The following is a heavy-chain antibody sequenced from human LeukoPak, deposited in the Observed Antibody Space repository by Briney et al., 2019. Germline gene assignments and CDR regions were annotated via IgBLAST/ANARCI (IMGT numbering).Heavy chain of an antibody. Sequence: GGSLRLSCAASGFTFSSYEMNWVRQAPGKGLEWVSYISSSGSTIYYADSVKGRFTISRDNAKNSLYLQMNSLRAEDTAVYYCARVSVTTRYWGYWGQGTLVTVSS. CDR1: GFTFSSYE. V-gene: IGHV3-48*03. CDR2: ISSSGSTI. CDR3: ARVSVTTRYWGY. D-gene: IGHD4-17*01. J-gene: IGHJ4*02.